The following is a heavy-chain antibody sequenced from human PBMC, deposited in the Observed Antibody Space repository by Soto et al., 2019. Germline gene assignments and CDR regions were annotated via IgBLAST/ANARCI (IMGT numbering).Heavy chain of an antibody. CDR2: IIPIFGTA. CDR3: ARDGFGGDIVLVPAAMRYYYYGMDV. CDR1: GGTFSSYA. D-gene: IGHD2-2*01. J-gene: IGHJ6*02. V-gene: IGHV1-69*12. Sequence: QVQLVQSGAEVKKPGSSVKVSCKASGGTFSSYAISWVRQAPGQGLEWMGGIIPIFGTANYAQKFQGRVTITADESTSTAYMELSSLRSEDTAVYYCARDGFGGDIVLVPAAMRYYYYGMDVWGQGTTVTVSS.